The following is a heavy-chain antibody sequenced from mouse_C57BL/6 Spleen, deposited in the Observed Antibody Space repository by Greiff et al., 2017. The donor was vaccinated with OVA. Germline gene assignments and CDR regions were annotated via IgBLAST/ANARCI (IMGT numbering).Heavy chain of an antibody. J-gene: IGHJ3*01. V-gene: IGHV1-22*01. CDR1: GYTFTDYN. Sequence: EVQLQQSGPELVKPGASVTMSCKASGYTFTDYNMHWVKQSHGKSLEWIGYINPNNGGTSYNQKFKGKATLTVNKSSSTAYMELRSLTSDDSAVYYCARGGSSPAWFADWGQGTLVTVSA. CDR2: INPNNGGT. CDR3: ARGGSSPAWFAD. D-gene: IGHD1-1*01.